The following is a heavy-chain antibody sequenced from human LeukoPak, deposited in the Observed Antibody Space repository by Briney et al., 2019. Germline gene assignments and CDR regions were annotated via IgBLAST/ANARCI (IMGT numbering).Heavy chain of an antibody. D-gene: IGHD3-3*01. CDR2: ISFSGGT. Sequence: SETLSLTCSVSGDSISRDYWSWVRQPPGKGLEWIGYISFSGGTNYAPSLFRRLTISLATSKNQISLRVTSLTAADTAIYYCAKHRAGHLDLDSWGQGILVTVSS. CDR1: GDSISRDY. V-gene: IGHV4-59*01. CDR3: AKHRAGHLDLDS. J-gene: IGHJ4*02.